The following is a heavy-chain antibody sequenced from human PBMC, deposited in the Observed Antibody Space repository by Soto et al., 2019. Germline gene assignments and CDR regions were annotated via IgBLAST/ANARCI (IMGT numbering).Heavy chain of an antibody. D-gene: IGHD6-19*01. CDR2: INGDGSST. J-gene: IGHJ4*02. V-gene: IGHV3-74*03. CDR1: GFTFSRYW. Sequence: EVQLVESGGGLVQLGGSLRLSCAASGFTFSRYWMHWVRQAPGEGLVWVSRINGDGSSTTYAESVKGRFTISRDNVMSMVYLQMNSLRVEDTATYFCAGDGIAVAGTGNFDFWGQGTLVTVSS. CDR3: AGDGIAVAGTGNFDF.